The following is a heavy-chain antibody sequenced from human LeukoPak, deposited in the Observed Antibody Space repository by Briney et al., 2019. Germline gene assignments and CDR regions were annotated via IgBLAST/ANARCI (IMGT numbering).Heavy chain of an antibody. D-gene: IGHD3-22*01. CDR1: GFTFDDYA. J-gene: IGHJ3*02. V-gene: IGHV3-9*03. CDR3: AKGLYDTRAGAFDI. Sequence: PGGSLRLSCAASGFTFDDYAMHWVRQAPGKGLEWVSGISWNSGSIGYADSVKGRFTISRDNAKNSLYLQMNSLRAEDMALYYCAKGLYDTRAGAFDIWGQGTMVTVSS. CDR2: ISWNSGSI.